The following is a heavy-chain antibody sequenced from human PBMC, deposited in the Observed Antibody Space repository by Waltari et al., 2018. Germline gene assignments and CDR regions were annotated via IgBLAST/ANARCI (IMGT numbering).Heavy chain of an antibody. CDR1: GGSISSSSYY. D-gene: IGHD3-22*01. Sequence: QLQLQESGPGLVKPSETLSLTCTVSGGSISSSSYYWGWIRQPPGKGLEWIGSIYYSGSTYYNPSLKSRVTISVDTSKNQFSLKLSSVTAADTAVYYCASLLYYDSSGTRDYWGQGTLVTVSS. J-gene: IGHJ4*02. CDR3: ASLLYYDSSGTRDY. CDR2: IYYSGST. V-gene: IGHV4-39*07.